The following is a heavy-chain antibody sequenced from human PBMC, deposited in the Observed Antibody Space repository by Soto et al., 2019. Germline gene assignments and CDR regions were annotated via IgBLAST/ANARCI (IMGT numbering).Heavy chain of an antibody. CDR3: AKMVRGVTTSYYYYGMDV. CDR2: ISGSGGST. Sequence: GGSLRLSCAASGFTFSSYAMSWVRQAPGKGLEWVSAISGSGGSTYYADSVKGRFTISRDNSKNTLYLQMNSLRAEDTAVYYCAKMVRGVTTSYYYYGMDVWGQGTTVTVSS. CDR1: GFTFSSYA. V-gene: IGHV3-23*01. J-gene: IGHJ6*02. D-gene: IGHD3-10*01.